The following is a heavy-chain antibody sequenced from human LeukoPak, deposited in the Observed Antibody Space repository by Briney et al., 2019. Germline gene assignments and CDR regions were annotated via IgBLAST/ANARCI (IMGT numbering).Heavy chain of an antibody. CDR3: AKVISITMVRGVITPDY. Sequence: GGSLRLSCAASGFTFSSYGMSWVRQAPGKGLEWVSAISGSGGSTYYADSVKGRFTISRDNSKNTLYLQMNSLRAEDTAVYYCAKVISITMVRGVITPDYWGQGTLVTVSS. V-gene: IGHV3-23*01. J-gene: IGHJ4*02. D-gene: IGHD3-10*01. CDR2: ISGSGGST. CDR1: GFTFSSYG.